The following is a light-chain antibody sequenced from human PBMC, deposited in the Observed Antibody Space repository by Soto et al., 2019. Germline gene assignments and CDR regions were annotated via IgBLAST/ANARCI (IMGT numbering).Light chain of an antibody. V-gene: IGKV3-15*01. CDR2: GAS. CDR1: ETILSN. Sequence: ERVVSLSPATLSVSKGERATLSCGASETILSNLAWYQQKPGRAPRLLIYGASNRATGIPARFSGSGSGTDFTLTINRLEPEDFAVYYCQQYDSSPRTFGQGTKVDIK. J-gene: IGKJ1*01. CDR3: QQYDSSPRT.